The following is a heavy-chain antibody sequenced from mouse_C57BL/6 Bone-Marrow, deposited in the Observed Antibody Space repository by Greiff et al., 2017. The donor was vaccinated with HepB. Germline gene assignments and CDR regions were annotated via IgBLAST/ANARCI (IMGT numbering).Heavy chain of an antibody. J-gene: IGHJ2*01. CDR2: IYPGSGST. CDR3: ARGDSNFDY. Sequence: QVHVKQPGAELVKPGASVKMSCKASGYTFTSYWITWVKQRPGQGLEWIGDIYPGSGSTNYNEKFKSKATLTVDTSSSTAYMQLSSLTSEDSAVYYCARGDSNFDYWGQGTTLTVSS. V-gene: IGHV1-55*01. D-gene: IGHD2-5*01. CDR1: GYTFTSYW.